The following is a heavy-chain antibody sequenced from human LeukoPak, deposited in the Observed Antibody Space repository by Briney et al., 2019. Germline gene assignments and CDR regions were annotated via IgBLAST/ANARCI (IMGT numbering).Heavy chain of an antibody. CDR1: GFTFSMYW. Sequence: PGGSLRLSCTDSGFTFSMYWMSWVRQAPGKGLEWLASIKPDGSAAIYVDSMKGRFTISRDNAKNSLYLQMNSLTVEDTAVYYCPTHSDWRFDFWGQGTLVTVSS. CDR3: PTHSDWRFDF. D-gene: IGHD6-19*01. J-gene: IGHJ4*02. V-gene: IGHV3-7*01. CDR2: IKPDGSAA.